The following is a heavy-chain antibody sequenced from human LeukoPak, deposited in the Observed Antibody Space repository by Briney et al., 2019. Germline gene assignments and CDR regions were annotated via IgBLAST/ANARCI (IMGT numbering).Heavy chain of an antibody. D-gene: IGHD1-26*01. CDR1: GFTFSSYA. CDR3: AKPVGATIVRGGYFDY. Sequence: PGGSLRLSCAASGFTFSSYAMSWVRQAPGKGLEWVSAISGSGGSTYYADSVKGRFTISRDNSKNTLYLQMNSLRAEDTAVYYCAKPVGATIVRGGYFDYWGQGTLVTVSS. J-gene: IGHJ4*02. V-gene: IGHV3-23*01. CDR2: ISGSGGST.